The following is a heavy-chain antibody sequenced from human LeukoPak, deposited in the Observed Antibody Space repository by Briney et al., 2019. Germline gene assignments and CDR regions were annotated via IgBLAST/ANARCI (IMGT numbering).Heavy chain of an antibody. CDR2: ISYDGSNK. J-gene: IGHJ5*02. CDR3: ARSRYCSSTSCHLPAT. V-gene: IGHV3-30-3*01. D-gene: IGHD2-2*01. CDR1: GFTFSSYA. Sequence: GRSLRLSCAASGFTFSSYAMHWVRQAPGKELEWVAVISYDGSNKYYADSVKGRFTISRDNSKNTLYLQMNSLRAEDTAVYYCARSRYCSSTSCHLPATWGQGTLVTVSS.